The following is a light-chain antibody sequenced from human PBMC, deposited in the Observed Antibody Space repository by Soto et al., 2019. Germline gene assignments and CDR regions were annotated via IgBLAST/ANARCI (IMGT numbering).Light chain of an antibody. J-gene: IGLJ1*01. V-gene: IGLV2-8*01. Sequence: QSVLTQPPSASGSRGRSVTISCTGASRDVGGYYYVSWYQQHPGKAPKLMIYEVSKRPSGVPDRFSGSKSGNTASLTVSGLQTEDEADYYCSAYAGSNSPYVFGTGTKVTVL. CDR1: SRDVGGYYY. CDR2: EVS. CDR3: SAYAGSNSPYV.